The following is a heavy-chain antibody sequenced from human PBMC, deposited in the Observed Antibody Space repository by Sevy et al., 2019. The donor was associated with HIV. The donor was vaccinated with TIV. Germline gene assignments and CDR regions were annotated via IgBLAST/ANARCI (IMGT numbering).Heavy chain of an antibody. V-gene: IGHV4-4*07. CDR2: IYTSGST. D-gene: IGHD5-12*01. CDR3: ARDNSGYDPLTYYYYGMDV. CDR1: GGSISSYY. J-gene: IGHJ6*02. Sequence: SETLSLTCTVSGGSISSYYWSWIRQPAGKGLEWIGRIYTSGSTNYNPSLKSRVTMSVDTSKNQFSLKLSSVTAADTAVYYCARDNSGYDPLTYYYYGMDVWGQRTTVTASS.